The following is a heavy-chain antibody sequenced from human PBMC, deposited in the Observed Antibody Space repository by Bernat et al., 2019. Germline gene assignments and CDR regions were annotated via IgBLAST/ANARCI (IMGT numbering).Heavy chain of an antibody. V-gene: IGHV3-20*03. D-gene: IGHD2-15*01. CDR1: FTFDDYG. J-gene: IGHJ4*02. CDR3: ARSSGGSLQHFDY. Sequence: EVQLVESGGGVVRPGFTFDDYGMSWVRQAPGKGLEWVSGINWNGGSTGYADSVKGRFTISSDNAKNSLYLQMNSLRAEDTALYYCARSSGGSLQHFDYWGQGTLVTVSS. CDR2: INWNGGST.